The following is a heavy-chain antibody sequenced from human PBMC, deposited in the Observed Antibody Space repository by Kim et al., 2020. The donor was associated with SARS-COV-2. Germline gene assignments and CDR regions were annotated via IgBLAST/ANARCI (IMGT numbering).Heavy chain of an antibody. CDR1: GFTFSSYS. V-gene: IGHV3-21*01. CDR2: ISSSSSYI. Sequence: GGSLRLSCAASGFTFSSYSMNWVRQAPGKGLEWVSSISSSSSYIYYADSVKGRFTISRDNAKNSLYLQMNSLRAEDTAVYYCAREVGGGEIQLWLKGIFDYWGQGTLVTVSS. J-gene: IGHJ4*02. D-gene: IGHD5-18*01. CDR3: AREVGGGEIQLWLKGIFDY.